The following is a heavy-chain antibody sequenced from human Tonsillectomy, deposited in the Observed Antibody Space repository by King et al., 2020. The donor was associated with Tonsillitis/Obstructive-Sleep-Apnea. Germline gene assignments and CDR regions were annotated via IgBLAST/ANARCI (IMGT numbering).Heavy chain of an antibody. J-gene: IGHJ4*02. CDR2: IYYSWST. V-gene: IGHV4-59*01. D-gene: IGHD3-9*01. CDR3: ARQYYDILTGYPSFDY. Sequence: LQLQESGPGLVKPSETLSLTCTVSGGSISRYYWSWIRQPPGKGLEWIGYIYYSWSTNYNPSLQSRVTISVDTSKNQFSLKLSSVTAADTAVYYCARQYYDILTGYPSFDYWGQGTLVTVSS. CDR1: GGSISRYY.